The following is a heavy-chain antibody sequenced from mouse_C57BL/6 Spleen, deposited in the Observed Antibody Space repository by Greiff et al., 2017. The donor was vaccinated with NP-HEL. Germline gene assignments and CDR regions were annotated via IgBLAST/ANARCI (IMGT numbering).Heavy chain of an antibody. J-gene: IGHJ1*03. CDR3: ARIARGYDDGYWYFDV. V-gene: IGHV8-8*01. D-gene: IGHD2-2*01. CDR1: GFSLSTFGMG. Sequence: QVTLKVCGPGILQPSQTLSLTCSFSGFSLSTFGMGVGWIRQPSGKGLEWLAHIWWDDDKYYNPALKSRLTISTDTSKNQVFLKIANVDTADTATYYCARIARGYDDGYWYFDVWGTGTTVTVSS. CDR2: IWWDDDK.